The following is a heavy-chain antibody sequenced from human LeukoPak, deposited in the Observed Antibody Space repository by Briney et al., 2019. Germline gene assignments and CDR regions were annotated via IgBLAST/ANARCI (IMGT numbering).Heavy chain of an antibody. CDR1: GGSISSYY. D-gene: IGHD3-10*01. Sequence: SETLSLTCSVSGGSISSYYWTWIRQPPGKGLEWIGYIYLRGSANYNPSLKSRVTISVDMSKNQFSLTLSSVTAADAAVYYCARAGDYYVSGSYLGYWGQGTLVTVSS. V-gene: IGHV4-59*01. J-gene: IGHJ4*02. CDR3: ARAGDYYVSGSYLGY. CDR2: IYLRGSA.